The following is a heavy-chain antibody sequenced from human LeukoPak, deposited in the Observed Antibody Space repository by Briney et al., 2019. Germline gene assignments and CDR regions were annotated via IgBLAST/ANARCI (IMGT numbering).Heavy chain of an antibody. V-gene: IGHV1-8*02. CDR3: ARGGIAEAGLDY. CDR2: MNPNSGNT. D-gene: IGHD6-13*01. Sequence: ASVKVSCKASGYTFAIFDIYWVRQAAGQGLEWMGWMNPNSGNTGYAEKFQGRVAMTRSTSISTAYMELSSLTSEDTAVYYCARGGIAEAGLDYWGQGTLVTVSS. CDR1: GYTFAIFD. J-gene: IGHJ4*02.